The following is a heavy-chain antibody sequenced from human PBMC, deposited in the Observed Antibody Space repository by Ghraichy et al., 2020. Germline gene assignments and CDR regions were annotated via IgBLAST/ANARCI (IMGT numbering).Heavy chain of an antibody. V-gene: IGHV3-48*03. CDR1: GFSFNDYE. CDR3: ARDYSTHGATTSHLFDY. Sequence: GGSLRLSCAASGFSFNDYELNWVRQAPGKGLEWVSYISNTGSHKYYADSVKGRFTISRDNAKNSLYLQMNSLRAEDTAVYYCARDYSTHGATTSHLFDYWGQGPLVTVSS. CDR2: ISNTGSHK. D-gene: IGHD4-11*01. J-gene: IGHJ4*02.